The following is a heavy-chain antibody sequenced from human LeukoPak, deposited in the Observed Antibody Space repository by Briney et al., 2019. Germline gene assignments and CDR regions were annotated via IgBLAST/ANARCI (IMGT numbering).Heavy chain of an antibody. CDR3: AKGHEYYYDSSGYYLSYAAFDI. J-gene: IGHJ3*02. D-gene: IGHD3-22*01. V-gene: IGHV3-9*03. CDR2: ISWNSGSI. CDR1: GFTFDDYA. Sequence: PGGSLRLSCAASGFTFDDYALHWVRQAPGKGLEWVSGISWNSGSIGYADSVKGRFTISRDNAKNSLYLQMNSLRAEDMALYYCAKGHEYYYDSSGYYLSYAAFDIWGQGTMVTVSS.